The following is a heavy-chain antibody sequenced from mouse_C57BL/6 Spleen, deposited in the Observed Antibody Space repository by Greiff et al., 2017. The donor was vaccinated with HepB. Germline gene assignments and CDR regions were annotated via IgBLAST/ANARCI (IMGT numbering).Heavy chain of an antibody. Sequence: VQLQQSGPELVKPGASVKISCKASGYTFTDYYMNWVKQSHGKSLEWIGDINPNNGGASYNQKFKGKATLTVDKSSSTAYMELRSLTSEDSAVYYCASDGRDAYWGQGTLVTVSA. CDR2: INPNNGGA. CDR3: ASDGRDAY. V-gene: IGHV1-26*01. J-gene: IGHJ3*01. CDR1: GYTFTDYY.